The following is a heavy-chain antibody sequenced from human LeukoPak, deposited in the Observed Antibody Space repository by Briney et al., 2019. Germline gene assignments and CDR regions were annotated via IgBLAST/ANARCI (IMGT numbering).Heavy chain of an antibody. J-gene: IGHJ4*02. Sequence: GRSLRLSCAASGFTFSSYGMHWVRQAPGKGLEWVAVIWYDGSNKYNADSVKGRFTISRDNSKNTLYLQMNSLRAEDTAVYYCAKDGVAWVGARYYFDYWGQGTLVTVSS. V-gene: IGHV3-33*06. CDR2: IWYDGSNK. D-gene: IGHD1-26*01. CDR3: AKDGVAWVGARYYFDY. CDR1: GFTFSSYG.